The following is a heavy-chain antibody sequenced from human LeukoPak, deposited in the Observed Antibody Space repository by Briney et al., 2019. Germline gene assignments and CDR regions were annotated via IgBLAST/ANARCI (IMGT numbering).Heavy chain of an antibody. D-gene: IGHD3-10*01. J-gene: IGHJ5*02. V-gene: IGHV1-69*13. CDR1: GGSFSRGTFSTYV. Sequence: SVKVSCRAAGGSFSRGTFSTYVINWVRQAPGQGLEWMGDIIPMFGAANYAAKLQGRVTITADESTSTAYMELTSLRADDTAVYYCARDRVTMVRGATNWFDPWGQGTLVTVSS. CDR3: ARDRVTMVRGATNWFDP. CDR2: IIPMFGAA.